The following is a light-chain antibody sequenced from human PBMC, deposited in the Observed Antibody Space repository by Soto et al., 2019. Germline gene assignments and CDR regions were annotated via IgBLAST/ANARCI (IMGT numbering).Light chain of an antibody. CDR1: QSVLYSSNKKNY. CDR2: WAS. CDR3: QQYYSTSLT. Sequence: DIVMTQSPDSLAVSLGERATINCKSSQSVLYSSNKKNYLAWYPQKPGQPPKLLIYWASTRESGVPDRFSGSGSGTDFTLTISSLQAEDVAVYYCQQYYSTSLTFGGGTKVDI. V-gene: IGKV4-1*01. J-gene: IGKJ4*01.